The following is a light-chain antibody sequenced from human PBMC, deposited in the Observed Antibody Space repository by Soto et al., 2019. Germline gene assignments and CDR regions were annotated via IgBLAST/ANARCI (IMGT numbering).Light chain of an antibody. CDR3: QRRSNWPPIT. J-gene: IGKJ5*01. CDR2: DAS. Sequence: IVLTQSPCTMSLSPGERATLSCRAIQSIRSNYLAWYQQKPGQAPRLLIYDASNRATGIPARFSGSGSGTDFTLTISSLEPADVAVYYCQRRSNWPPITFGQGTRLEI. V-gene: IGKV3-11*01. CDR1: QSIRSNY.